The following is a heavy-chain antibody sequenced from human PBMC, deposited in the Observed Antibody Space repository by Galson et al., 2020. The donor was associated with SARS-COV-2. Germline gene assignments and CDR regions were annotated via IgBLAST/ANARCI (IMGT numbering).Heavy chain of an antibody. J-gene: IGHJ6*03. CDR2: IYYSRRT. CDR3: ARGRLAPDYGRLTGYEIYYYYCMDV. Sequence: SETLSLTCTVSGGSISNADYYWSCIRQPPGKGLEWIGYIYYSRRTYYNPSLKSRVIISLDTSKNQFSLKMSSVTAADTAVYYCARGRLAPDYGRLTGYEIYYYYCMDVWGKGTTVTSSS. CDR1: GGSISNADYY. V-gene: IGHV4-30-4*08. D-gene: IGHD3-9*01.